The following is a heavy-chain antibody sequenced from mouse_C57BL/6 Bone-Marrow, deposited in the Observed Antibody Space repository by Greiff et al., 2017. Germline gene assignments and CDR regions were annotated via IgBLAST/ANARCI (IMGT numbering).Heavy chain of an antibody. V-gene: IGHV1-55*01. D-gene: IGHD1-1*01. CDR3: ARRIRYPFAY. J-gene: IGHJ3*01. Sequence: QVHVKQSGAELVKPGASVKMSCKASGYTFTSYWITWVKQRPGQGLEWIGDIYPGSGSTNYNEKFKSKATLTVDTSSSTAYMQLSSLTSEDSAVYYCARRIRYPFAYWGQGTLVTVSA. CDR1: GYTFTSYW. CDR2: IYPGSGST.